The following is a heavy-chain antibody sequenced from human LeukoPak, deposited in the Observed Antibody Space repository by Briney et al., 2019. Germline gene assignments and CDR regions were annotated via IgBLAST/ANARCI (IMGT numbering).Heavy chain of an antibody. CDR3: ARGWQADY. V-gene: IGHV3-74*01. J-gene: IGHJ4*02. D-gene: IGHD6-13*01. CDR2: IKTDGITT. Sequence: GGSLRLSCVASGFAFNNYWMHWVRQAPGKWLEWVSRIKTDGITTTYADSVKGRFNISRDNAKNTLYLQMNSLRVEDTAVYYCARGWQADYWGQGTLVTVSS. CDR1: GFAFNNYW.